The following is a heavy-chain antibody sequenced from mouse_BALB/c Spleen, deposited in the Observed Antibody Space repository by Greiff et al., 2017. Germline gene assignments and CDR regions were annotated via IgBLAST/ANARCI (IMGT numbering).Heavy chain of an antibody. J-gene: IGHJ3*01. V-gene: IGHV1-55*01. CDR2: IYPGSGST. CDR3: ASYYGNYDWFAY. Sequence: QVQLQQPGAELVKPGTSVKLSCKASGYNFTSYWINWVKLRPGQGLEWIGDIYPGSGSTNYNEKFKSKATLTVDTSSSTAYMQLCSLASEDSALYYCASYYGNYDWFAYWGQGTLVTVSA. CDR1: GYNFTSYW. D-gene: IGHD2-10*01.